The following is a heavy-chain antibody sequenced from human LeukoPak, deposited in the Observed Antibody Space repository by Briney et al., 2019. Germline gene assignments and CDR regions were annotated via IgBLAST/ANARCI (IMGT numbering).Heavy chain of an antibody. CDR1: GFSFSNYW. Sequence: PGGSLRLSCAGSGFSFSNYWMSWVRQAPGKGLEWVSAISASGGNTYYADSVKGRFTISRDNSKNTLSLQMNSLRAEDTAVYYCAKDRDYYGSGSYSYYFDYWGQGTLVTVSS. D-gene: IGHD3-10*01. CDR2: ISASGGNT. J-gene: IGHJ4*02. CDR3: AKDRDYYGSGSYSYYFDY. V-gene: IGHV3-23*01.